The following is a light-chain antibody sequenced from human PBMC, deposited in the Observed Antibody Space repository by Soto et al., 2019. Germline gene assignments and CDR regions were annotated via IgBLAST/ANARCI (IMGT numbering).Light chain of an antibody. Sequence: VVTMSPGTLSLSQGERATLSCRASQSLSINYVAWYQQRPGQAPRLLIYAASSRAAGIPDRFSGSGSGTDFTLDISRLEPEDFAVYYCQEYENTPGTFGRGTRLEIK. CDR2: AAS. CDR3: QEYENTPGT. CDR1: QSLSINY. V-gene: IGKV3-20*01. J-gene: IGKJ5*01.